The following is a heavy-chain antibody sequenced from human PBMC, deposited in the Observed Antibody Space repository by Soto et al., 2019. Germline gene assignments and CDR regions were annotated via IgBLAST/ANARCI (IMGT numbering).Heavy chain of an antibody. CDR3: ARPPTANLDAFDI. CDR2: IFYTGIT. V-gene: IGHV4-39*01. D-gene: IGHD7-27*01. J-gene: IGHJ3*02. CDR1: GRSISSSMFY. Sequence: SATPYPTCAVPGRSISSSMFYCGWIRQTPVKGLEWIGSIFYTGITYYNPSLKSRLTISVDTSKNQFSLRLSSVTAADTAVYYCARPPTANLDAFDIWGQGTTV.